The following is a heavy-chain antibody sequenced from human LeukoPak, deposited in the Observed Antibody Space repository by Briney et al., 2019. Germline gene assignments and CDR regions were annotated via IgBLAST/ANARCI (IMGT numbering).Heavy chain of an antibody. D-gene: IGHD1-26*01. Sequence: ASVKVSCKASGYTFTSYAIHWVRQAPGQRLEWMGWISAGNGNTKYSQNFQGRVTFISNTSATTAFMELSSLRSEDAAVYYCARDSGSGSNDYWGQGSLVTVSS. J-gene: IGHJ4*02. V-gene: IGHV1-3*01. CDR3: ARDSGSGSNDY. CDR2: ISAGNGNT. CDR1: GYTFTSYA.